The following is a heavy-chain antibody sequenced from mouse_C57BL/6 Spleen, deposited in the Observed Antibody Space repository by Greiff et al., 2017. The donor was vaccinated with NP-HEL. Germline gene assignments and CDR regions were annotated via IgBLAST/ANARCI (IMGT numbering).Heavy chain of an antibody. CDR1: GYAFSSSW. D-gene: IGHD1-1*01. V-gene: IGHV1-82*01. CDR3: ARSITTVVGAMDY. J-gene: IGHJ4*01. CDR2: IYPGDGDT. Sequence: QVQLQQSGPELVKPGASVKISCKASGYAFSSSWMNWVKQRPGKGLEWIGRIYPGDGDTNYNGKVKGKATLTADKSSSTAYMQLSSLTSEDSAVYFCARSITTVVGAMDYWGQGTSVTVSS.